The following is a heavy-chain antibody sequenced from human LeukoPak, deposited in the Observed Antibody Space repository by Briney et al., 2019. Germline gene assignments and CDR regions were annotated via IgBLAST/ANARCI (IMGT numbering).Heavy chain of an antibody. CDR1: GFTFSRYG. V-gene: IGHV3-30-3*01. Sequence: PGGSLRLSCAASGFTFSRYGMHWVRQAPGKGLEWVAVKSHDGGNEYYADSVKGRFTISRDNSKNTLYLQMNSLRAEDTAVYYCTTYTRGHYWGQGTLVTVSS. CDR3: TTYTRGHY. D-gene: IGHD6-19*01. CDR2: KSHDGGNE. J-gene: IGHJ4*02.